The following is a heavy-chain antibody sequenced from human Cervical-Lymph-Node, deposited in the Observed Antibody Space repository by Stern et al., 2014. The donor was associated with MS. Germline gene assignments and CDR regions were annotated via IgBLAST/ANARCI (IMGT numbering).Heavy chain of an antibody. CDR3: ARVLSLATSDS. J-gene: IGHJ4*02. CDR1: GYTFTTYY. V-gene: IGHV1-46*01. Sequence: QVQLVQSGAEIRKPGASVKISCEASGYTFTTYYMHWVRHAPGQGLEWVALFNPSGGKTTYAQRFQGRVTVTGETSTSTVYMELTGLRSEDTAVYYCARVLSLATSDSWGQGTLVIVSS. D-gene: IGHD1-1*01. CDR2: FNPSGGKT.